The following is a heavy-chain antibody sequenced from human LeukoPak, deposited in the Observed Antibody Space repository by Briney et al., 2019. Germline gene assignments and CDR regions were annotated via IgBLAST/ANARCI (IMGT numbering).Heavy chain of an antibody. Sequence: GGSLRLSCAASGFTFSSYGMHWVRQAPGKGLEWVAVIWYDGSNKYYADSVKGRFTISRDNSKNTLYLQMNSLRAEDTAVYYCVRGTSTMVRGVTLYYFDYWGQGTLVTVSS. CDR2: IWYDGSNK. V-gene: IGHV3-33*01. CDR3: VRGTSTMVRGVTLYYFDY. J-gene: IGHJ4*02. D-gene: IGHD3-10*01. CDR1: GFTFSSYG.